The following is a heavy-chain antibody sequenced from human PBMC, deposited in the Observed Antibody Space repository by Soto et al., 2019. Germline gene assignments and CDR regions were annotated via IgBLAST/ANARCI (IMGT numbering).Heavy chain of an antibody. CDR1: GYTFTSYA. CDR2: INAGNGNT. D-gene: IGHD3-22*01. CDR3: ARGDGYYYFDY. V-gene: IGHV1-3*01. J-gene: IGHJ4*02. Sequence: QVQPVQSGAEVKKPGASVKVSCKASGYTFTSYAMHWVRQAPGQRLEWMGWINAGNGNTKYSQKFQGRVTITRDTSASTAYMELSSLRYEDTAVYYCARGDGYYYFDYWGQGTLVTVSS.